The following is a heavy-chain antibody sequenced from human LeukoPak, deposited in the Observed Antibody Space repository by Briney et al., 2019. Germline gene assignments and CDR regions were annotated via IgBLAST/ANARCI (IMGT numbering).Heavy chain of an antibody. D-gene: IGHD3-22*01. CDR3: ARDWLAGNPYHAFDL. V-gene: IGHV3-7*01. CDR1: GFTFSRYW. CDR2: IKEDGSEK. J-gene: IGHJ3*01. Sequence: AGGFLRLSCAASGFTFSRYWMSWVRQAPGKGLECVANIKEDGSEKYYVDSVKGRFTISRDNAKNSLYLQMNSLRAEDTAVYYCARDWLAGNPYHAFDLWGKGTMVTVSS.